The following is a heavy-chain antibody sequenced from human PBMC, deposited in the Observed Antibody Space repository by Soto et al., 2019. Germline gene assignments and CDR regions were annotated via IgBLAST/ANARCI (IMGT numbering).Heavy chain of an antibody. Sequence: GGSLRLSCAASGFTFSDYGMHWVRQAPGKGLEWVAVISYEGSNNYYVDSVKGRFTISRDNSKSTVYLHMDGLRAEDTAVYYCAKGWPGYSSGWFAFDSWGPGTVVTVSS. V-gene: IGHV3-30*18. CDR1: GFTFSDYG. J-gene: IGHJ3*01. CDR3: AKGWPGYSSGWFAFDS. CDR2: ISYEGSNN. D-gene: IGHD6-19*01.